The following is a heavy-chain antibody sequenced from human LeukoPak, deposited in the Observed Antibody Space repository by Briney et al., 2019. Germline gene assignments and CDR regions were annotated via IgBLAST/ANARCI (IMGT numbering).Heavy chain of an antibody. J-gene: IGHJ4*02. CDR3: AKSGYNRFDY. Sequence: PGGSLRLSCAASGFTFSTYAMSWVRQIPGKGLEWVSAISGSDDGTYYADSVKGRSTISRDNSKNTLYLQMNSLRAEDTAVYYCAKSGYNRFDYWGQGTLVTVSS. CDR1: GFTFSTYA. D-gene: IGHD5-24*01. V-gene: IGHV3-23*01. CDR2: ISGSDDGT.